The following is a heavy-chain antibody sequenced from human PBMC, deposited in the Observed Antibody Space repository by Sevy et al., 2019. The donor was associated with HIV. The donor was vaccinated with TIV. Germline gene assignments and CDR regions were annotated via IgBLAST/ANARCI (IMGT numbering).Heavy chain of an antibody. CDR1: GFTFSISA. D-gene: IGHD3-16*01. J-gene: IGHJ4*02. V-gene: IGHV3-33*08. CDR2: IWYDGTDK. Sequence: GGSLRLSCAASGFTFSISAMTWVRQAPGKGLEWVAVIWYDGTDKYYADSVQGRFTISRDNSKNTLYLQMNSLRVEDTAVYYCARYWGKDGHSIDYWGQGTLVTVSS. CDR3: ARYWGKDGHSIDY.